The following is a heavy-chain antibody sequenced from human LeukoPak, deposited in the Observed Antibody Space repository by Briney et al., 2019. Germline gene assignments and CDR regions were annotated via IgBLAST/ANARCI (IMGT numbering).Heavy chain of an antibody. CDR1: GGSISSGDYY. CDR3: ARGEAAAGNNWFDP. V-gene: IGHV4-30-4*08. J-gene: IGHJ5*02. Sequence: SQTLSLTCTVSGGSISSGDYYWSWIRQPPGKGLEWIGYIYYSGSTYYNPSLKSRVTISVDPSNNQFSLKMSSVTAADTAVYYCARGEAAAGNNWFDPWGQGTLVTVSS. D-gene: IGHD6-13*01. CDR2: IYYSGST.